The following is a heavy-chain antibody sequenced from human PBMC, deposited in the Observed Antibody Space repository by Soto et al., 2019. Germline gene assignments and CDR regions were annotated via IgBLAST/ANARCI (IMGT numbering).Heavy chain of an antibody. CDR1: GGTFSSYA. J-gene: IGHJ4*02. CDR3: VRVVAIPGYPDN. V-gene: IGHV1-69*12. Sequence: QVQLVQSGAEVRQPASSVKVSCKTSGGTFSSYAISWVRQAPGQGLEWMGGIVPIVDTSTYAQKFQGRVTITADEYTSTVYMELSSLSSDDTAVYYCVRVVAIPGYPDNWGQGTLVTVSS. CDR2: IVPIVDTS. D-gene: IGHD5-12*01.